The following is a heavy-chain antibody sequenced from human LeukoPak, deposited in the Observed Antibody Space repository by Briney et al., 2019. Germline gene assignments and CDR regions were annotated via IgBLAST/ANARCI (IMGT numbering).Heavy chain of an antibody. J-gene: IGHJ4*01. CDR1: GFTFTNNF. V-gene: IGHV3-7*01. CDR2: IKQDGSET. Sequence: PGGSLRLSCAASGFTFTNNFMSWVRQVPGKGLEWVANIKQDGSETTYADSVRGRFTIFRDNAKDSVYLQMNSLRAEDSATYYCVREGFYFFDFWGQGTLVTVPS. CDR3: VREGFYFFDF.